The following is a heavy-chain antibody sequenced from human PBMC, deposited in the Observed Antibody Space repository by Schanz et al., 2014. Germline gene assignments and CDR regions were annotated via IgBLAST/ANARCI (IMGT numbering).Heavy chain of an antibody. CDR2: IGGSDGNT. CDR3: ARDPNSVKEIDY. D-gene: IGHD2-8*01. Sequence: QVQLVQSGGEVKTPGASVKVSCKASGYTFTRSGISWVRQAPGQGLEWMGWIGGSDGNTNFAQKFQGRVTMTTDTSTSTVYMELRSLTSDDTAVYYCARDPNSVKEIDYWGQGTLVTVSS. J-gene: IGHJ4*02. V-gene: IGHV1-18*01. CDR1: GYTFTRSG.